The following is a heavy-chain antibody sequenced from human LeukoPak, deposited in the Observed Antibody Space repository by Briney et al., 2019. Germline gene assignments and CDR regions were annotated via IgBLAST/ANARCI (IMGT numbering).Heavy chain of an antibody. D-gene: IGHD6-6*01. CDR3: AKRVPYTSSSVYLDS. J-gene: IGHJ4*02. CDR1: GFTFGIFG. Sequence: GGSLTLSCAASGFTFGIFGMNWVRQAPGMGLQWVSSISDDGHYKYYADSVRGRFTVSRNNSKNTVYPELNSLRGEDTAVYYCAKRVPYTSSSVYLDSWGQGISVTVSS. CDR2: ISDDGHYK. V-gene: IGHV3-23*01.